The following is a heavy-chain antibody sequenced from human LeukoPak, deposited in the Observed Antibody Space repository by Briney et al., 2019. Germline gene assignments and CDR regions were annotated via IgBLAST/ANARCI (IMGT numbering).Heavy chain of an antibody. CDR3: ARVDGWPRELDY. Sequence: SETLSLTCTVSGGSISSSSYYWSWIRQPPGKGLEWIGYVYYSGSTNYNPSLKSRVTMSVDTSKNQFSLKLSSVTAADTAMYYCARVDGWPRELDYWGQGTLVTVSS. CDR2: VYYSGST. CDR1: GGSISSSSYY. V-gene: IGHV4-61*01. J-gene: IGHJ4*02. D-gene: IGHD5-24*01.